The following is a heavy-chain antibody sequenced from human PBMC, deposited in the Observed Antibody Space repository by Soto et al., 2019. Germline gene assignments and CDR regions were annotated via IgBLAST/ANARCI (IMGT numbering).Heavy chain of an antibody. J-gene: IGHJ4*02. Sequence: SQTLSLTCPISGYRVSNNSSTWNWIRQSPSRCREWLGRAYYRSRWRYDYATSVRGRITINADTSKNQFSLQLNSVTPEDAAVYYCARDPPDFNSGFDYWGQGSPVTLS. CDR1: GYRVSNNSST. CDR3: ARDPPDFNSGFDY. V-gene: IGHV6-1*01. CDR2: AYYRSRWRY. D-gene: IGHD2-15*01.